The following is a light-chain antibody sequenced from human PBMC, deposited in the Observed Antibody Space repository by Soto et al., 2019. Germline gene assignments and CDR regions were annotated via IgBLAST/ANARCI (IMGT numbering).Light chain of an antibody. V-gene: IGKV3-11*01. CDR3: QQRRGT. CDR2: DAS. Sequence: EIVLTQSPATLSLSPGERATLSCRASQSVSSYLVWYQQKPGQAPRLLIYDASNRATGIPARFSGSGSGTDFTLTISSLEPEDFAVYYCQQRRGTFGQGTKLEIK. J-gene: IGKJ2*01. CDR1: QSVSSY.